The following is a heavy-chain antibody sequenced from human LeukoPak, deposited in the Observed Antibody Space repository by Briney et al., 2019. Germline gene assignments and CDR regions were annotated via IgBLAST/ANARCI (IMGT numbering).Heavy chain of an antibody. CDR1: GGSISSGGYS. J-gene: IGHJ4*02. Sequence: SQTLSLTCAVSGGSISSGGYSWSWIRQPPGKGLEWIGDIYHSGSTYYNPSLKSRVTISVDRSKNQFSLELSSVTAADTAVYYCARDPAGEGYFDYWGQGTLVTVSS. CDR3: ARDPAGEGYFDY. CDR2: IYHSGST. V-gene: IGHV4-30-2*01. D-gene: IGHD7-27*01.